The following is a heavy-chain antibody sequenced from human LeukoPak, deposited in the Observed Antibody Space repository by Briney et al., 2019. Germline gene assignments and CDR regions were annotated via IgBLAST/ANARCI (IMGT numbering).Heavy chain of an antibody. D-gene: IGHD3-10*01. Sequence: ASVKVSCKASGGTFSSYAISWVRQAPGQGLQWMGGIIPLFGTANYAQKFQGRVTITADESTSTVYMEVSSLRSEDTAVYFCARDSEVRRNLWHYWGQGTMVTVSS. V-gene: IGHV1-69*01. J-gene: IGHJ4*02. CDR2: IIPLFGTA. CDR3: ARDSEVRRNLWHY. CDR1: GGTFSSYA.